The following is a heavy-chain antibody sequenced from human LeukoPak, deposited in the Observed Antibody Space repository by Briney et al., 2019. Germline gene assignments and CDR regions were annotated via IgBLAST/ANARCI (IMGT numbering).Heavy chain of an antibody. V-gene: IGHV1-18*01. D-gene: IGHD5-24*01. CDR2: ISAHNGNT. CDR1: GYTFTSYG. J-gene: IGHJ4*02. Sequence: GASVKVSCKALGYTFTSYGITWVRQAPGQGLEWMGWISAHNGNTYYAQKLQGRVTMTTDTSTNTAYMELRSLRSDDTAVYYCARDPQRLGYSDYWGQGTLVTVSS. CDR3: ARDPQRLGYSDY.